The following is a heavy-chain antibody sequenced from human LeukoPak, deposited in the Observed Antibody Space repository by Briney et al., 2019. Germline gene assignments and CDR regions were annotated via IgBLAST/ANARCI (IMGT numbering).Heavy chain of an antibody. D-gene: IGHD6-6*01. J-gene: IGHJ6*02. V-gene: IGHV1-2*06. Sequence: SVKVSCKASGYTFTGYYMHWVRQAPGQGLEWMGRLNPNSGGTNYAQKFQGRVTMTRDTSISTAYMELSRLRPDDTAVYYCARDRSSSSRWYYYYGMDVWGQGTTVTVSS. CDR3: ARDRSSSSRWYYYYGMDV. CDR1: GYTFTGYY. CDR2: LNPNSGGT.